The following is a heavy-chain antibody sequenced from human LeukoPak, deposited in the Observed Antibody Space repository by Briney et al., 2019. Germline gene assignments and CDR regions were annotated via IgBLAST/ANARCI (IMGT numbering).Heavy chain of an antibody. CDR1: GFTFSSYS. V-gene: IGHV3-21*04. J-gene: IGHJ3*02. Sequence: GGSLRLSCAASGFTFSSYSMNWVRQAPGKGREWVSSISSSSSYIYYADSVKGRFTISRDNAKNSLYLQMNSLRAEDTAVYYCARGGLPAAINDAFDIWGQGTMVTVSS. CDR3: ARGGLPAAINDAFDI. D-gene: IGHD2-2*01. CDR2: ISSSSSYI.